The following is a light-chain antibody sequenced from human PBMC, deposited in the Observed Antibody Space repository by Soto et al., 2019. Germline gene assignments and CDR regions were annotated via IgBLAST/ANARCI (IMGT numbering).Light chain of an antibody. CDR1: SSDIGGYKY. CDR3: SSYTSSSTVV. Sequence: QSVLTQPASVSGSPGQSITISCTGTSSDIGGYKYVSWYQQHPGKAPKLMIYEVSNRPSGVSNRFSGSKSGNTASLTISGLQAEDAAVYYCSSYTSSSTVVFGVGTKVTVL. CDR2: EVS. V-gene: IGLV2-14*01. J-gene: IGLJ2*01.